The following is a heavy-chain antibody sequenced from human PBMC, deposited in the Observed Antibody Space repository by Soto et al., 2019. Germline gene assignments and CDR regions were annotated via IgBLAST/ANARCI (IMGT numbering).Heavy chain of an antibody. CDR1: GFTFSNAW. CDR2: IKSKTDGGTT. Sequence: LSCAASGFTFSNAWMSWVRQAPGKGLEWVGRIKSKTDGGTTDYAAPVKGRFTISRDDSKNTLYLQMNSLKTEDTAVYYCTTGQQLGDYYYYGMDVWGQGTTVTVSS. D-gene: IGHD6-6*01. J-gene: IGHJ6*02. CDR3: TTGQQLGDYYYYGMDV. V-gene: IGHV3-15*01.